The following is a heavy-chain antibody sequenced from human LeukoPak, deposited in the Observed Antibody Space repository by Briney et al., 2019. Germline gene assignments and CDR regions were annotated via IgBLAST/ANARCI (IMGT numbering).Heavy chain of an antibody. D-gene: IGHD6-13*01. J-gene: IGHJ6*03. V-gene: IGHV1-8*01. CDR2: MNPNSGST. CDR1: GYTFTSYD. Sequence: GASVTVSFKSSGYTFTSYDINWVRQATGQGLEWMGWMNPNSGSTGYAQKFQGRVTMNRNTSISTAYMELSSLRSEDTAVYYCARGIGAAAHFYYYYYYMDVWGKGTTVTVSS. CDR3: ARGIGAAAHFYYYYYYMDV.